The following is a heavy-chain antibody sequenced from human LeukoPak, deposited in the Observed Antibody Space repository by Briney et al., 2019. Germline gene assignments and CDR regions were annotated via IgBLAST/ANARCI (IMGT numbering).Heavy chain of an antibody. Sequence: GASVKVSCKASGYTFTTYGISWVRQAPGQGLEWMGWISAYNGKTNYEQKLQGRVTMTTDTYTSTVYMELRSVRSDDKAVYYCARDRDPTPVATPYWYFDRWGRGTLVTVSS. CDR2: ISAYNGKT. D-gene: IGHD4-23*01. CDR1: GYTFTTYG. V-gene: IGHV1-18*01. CDR3: ARDRDPTPVATPYWYFDR. J-gene: IGHJ2*01.